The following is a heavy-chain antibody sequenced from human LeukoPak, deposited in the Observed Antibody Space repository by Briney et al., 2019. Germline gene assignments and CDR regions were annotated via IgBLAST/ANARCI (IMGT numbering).Heavy chain of an antibody. Sequence: GSLRLSCAASGFTFSSYAMNWVRQAPGKGLEWVSDISGSGGSTYYADSVKGRFTISRDNAKNSLYLQMNSLRAEDTAVYYCAELGITMIGGVWGKGTTVTVSS. D-gene: IGHD3-10*02. CDR2: ISGSGGST. CDR3: AELGITMIGGV. J-gene: IGHJ6*04. V-gene: IGHV3-23*01. CDR1: GFTFSSYA.